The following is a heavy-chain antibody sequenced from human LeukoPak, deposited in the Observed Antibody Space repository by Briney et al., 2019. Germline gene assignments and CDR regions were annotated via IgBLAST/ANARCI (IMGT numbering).Heavy chain of an antibody. D-gene: IGHD6-13*01. CDR2: ISYDGSSK. CDR3: ARDSSSWNWFDP. J-gene: IGHJ5*02. Sequence: GGSLRLSCAASGFTFSSYAMHWVRQAPGKGLEWVAVISYDGSSKYYADSVKGRFTISRDNSKNTLYLQMNSLRAEDTAVYYCARDSSSWNWFDPWGQGTLVTVSS. V-gene: IGHV3-30-3*01. CDR1: GFTFSSYA.